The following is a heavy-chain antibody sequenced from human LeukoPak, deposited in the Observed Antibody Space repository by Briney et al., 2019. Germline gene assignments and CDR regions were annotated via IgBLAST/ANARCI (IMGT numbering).Heavy chain of an antibody. V-gene: IGHV3-21*01. CDR2: ISSSSSYI. J-gene: IGHJ6*04. CDR3: ARAAAAADQYYYYGMDV. CDR1: GFTFSSYS. D-gene: IGHD6-13*01. Sequence: KPGGSLRLSCAASGFTFSSYSMNWVRQAPGKGLEWVSSISSSSSYIYYADSVKGRFTISRDNAKNSLYLQMSSLRAEDTAVYYCARAAAAADQYYYYGMDVWGKGTTVTVSS.